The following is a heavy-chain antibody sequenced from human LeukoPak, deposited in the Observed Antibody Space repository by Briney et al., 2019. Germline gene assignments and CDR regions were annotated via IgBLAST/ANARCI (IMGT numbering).Heavy chain of an antibody. J-gene: IGHJ4*02. CDR3: AKDQNYDSSGSFDY. CDR2: ISYDGSNK. CDR1: GFTFSSYA. Sequence: GRSLGLSCAASGFTFSSYAMHWVRQAPGKGLEWVAVISYDGSNKYYADSVKGRFTISRDNSKNTLYLQMNSLRAEDTAVYYCAKDQNYDSSGSFDYWGQGTLVTVSS. V-gene: IGHV3-30-3*01. D-gene: IGHD3-22*01.